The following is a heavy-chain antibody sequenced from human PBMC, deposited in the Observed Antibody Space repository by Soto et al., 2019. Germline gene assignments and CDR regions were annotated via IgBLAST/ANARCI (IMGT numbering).Heavy chain of an antibody. J-gene: IGHJ4*02. CDR1: GLTFSMFG. Sequence: GGSLRLSCAASGLTFSMFGMHWVRQAPGKGLEWVAVISFDGNSKYYGDSVKGRFIISRDNSKNILYLQMNSLRPEDTAVYYCAKLVFSGHSTSDYWGQGTLVTLS. V-gene: IGHV3-30*18. CDR2: ISFDGNSK. CDR3: AKLVFSGHSTSDY. D-gene: IGHD2-15*01.